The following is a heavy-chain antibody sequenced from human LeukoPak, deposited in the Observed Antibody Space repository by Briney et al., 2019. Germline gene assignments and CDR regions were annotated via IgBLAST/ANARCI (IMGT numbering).Heavy chain of an antibody. V-gene: IGHV3-7*01. CDR2: IYLDGSRA. Sequence: GGSLRLSCAVSGLTFSNYWMSWARQSPGTGLEWVADIYLDGSRAYYVDSVKGRFTISRDNAKNSLFLQMNSLSAEDTAVYYCGRAGPVTKDHFIDVWGKGTTVTVSS. J-gene: IGHJ6*03. CDR1: GLTFSNYW. D-gene: IGHD2-2*01. CDR3: GRAGPVTKDHFIDV.